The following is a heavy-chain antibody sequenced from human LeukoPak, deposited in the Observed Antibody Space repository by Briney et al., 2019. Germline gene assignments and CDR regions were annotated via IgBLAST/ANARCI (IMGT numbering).Heavy chain of an antibody. V-gene: IGHV3-11*01. CDR3: ARGYRWLQLSIRCPFDY. CDR1: GFTFSDYY. Sequence: GGSLRLSCAASGFTFSDYYMSWIRQAPGKGPEWVSYISSSGSTIYYAESVKGRFTISRDNAKNSLYLQMNSLRAEDTAVYYCARGYRWLQLSIRCPFDYWGQGTLVTVSS. CDR2: ISSSGSTI. D-gene: IGHD5-24*01. J-gene: IGHJ4*02.